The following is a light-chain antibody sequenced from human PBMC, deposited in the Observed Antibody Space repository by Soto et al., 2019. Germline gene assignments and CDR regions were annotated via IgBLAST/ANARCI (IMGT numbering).Light chain of an antibody. J-gene: IGKJ5*01. CDR1: QSVRSN. V-gene: IGKV3-15*01. CDR3: QGYKNGRSIT. CDR2: RAW. Sequence: DIVMTQSPATLALSPGERATXSCRASQSVRSNLDWSQQKPGQGPGLLIYRAWAATRGVRRRVSGRGTGSEFTLSITSLRVEPFAVYYCQGYKNGRSITFGQGTRMDIK.